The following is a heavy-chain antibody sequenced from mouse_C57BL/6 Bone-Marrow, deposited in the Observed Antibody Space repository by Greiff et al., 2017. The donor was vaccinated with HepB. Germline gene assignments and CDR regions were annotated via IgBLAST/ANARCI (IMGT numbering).Heavy chain of an antibody. J-gene: IGHJ3*01. D-gene: IGHD1-1*02. V-gene: IGHV1-76*01. CDR2: IYPGSGNT. CDR3: ARELFAWFAY. Sequence: QVTLKESGAELVRPGASVKLSCKASGYTFTDYYINWVKQRPGQGLEWIARIYPGSGNTYYNEKFKGKATLTAEKSSSTAYMQLSSLTSEDSAVYFCARELFAWFAYWGQGTLVTVSA. CDR1: GYTFTDYY.